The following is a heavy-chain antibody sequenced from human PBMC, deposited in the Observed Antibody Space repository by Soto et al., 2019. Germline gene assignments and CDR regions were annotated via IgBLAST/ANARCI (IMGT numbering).Heavy chain of an antibody. J-gene: IGHJ6*03. D-gene: IGHD4-4*01. Sequence: PGESLKISCKGSGYSFTSYWIGWVRQMPGKGLEWMGIIYPGDSDTRYSPSFQGQVTISADKSISTAYLQWSSLKASDTAMYYCARLRDYSNHYYYYMDVWGKGTTVTVSS. CDR3: ARLRDYSNHYYYYMDV. CDR1: GYSFTSYW. CDR2: IYPGDSDT. V-gene: IGHV5-51*01.